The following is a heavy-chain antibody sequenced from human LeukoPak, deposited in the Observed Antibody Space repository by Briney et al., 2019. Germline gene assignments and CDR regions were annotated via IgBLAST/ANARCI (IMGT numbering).Heavy chain of an antibody. CDR1: VYTFTSYC. V-gene: IGHV1-18*01. Sequence: ASVTVSFKSSVYTFTSYCISWVRQPPGQGLEWMGWISAYNDNTNYEQKLQGRVTMTTDTSTSTAYMELRSLRSDDTAVYYCARGATSDDFDYWGQGTLVTVST. J-gene: IGHJ4*02. CDR3: ARGATSDDFDY. CDR2: ISAYNDNT. D-gene: IGHD1-26*01.